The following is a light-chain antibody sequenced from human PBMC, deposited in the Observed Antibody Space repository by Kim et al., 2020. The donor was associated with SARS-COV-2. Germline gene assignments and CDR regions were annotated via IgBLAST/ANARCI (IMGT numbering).Light chain of an antibody. V-gene: IGLV3-9*01. CDR3: QVWDNNTWV. Sequence: SYELTQPLSVSVALGQTASITCGGDNIGSKHVHWYQQKAGQAPVLVIYRDSSRPADIPERFSGSNSGNTATLTVSRAQAGDETDYYCQVWDNNTWVFGAGTKLTVL. J-gene: IGLJ3*02. CDR2: RDS. CDR1: NIGSKH.